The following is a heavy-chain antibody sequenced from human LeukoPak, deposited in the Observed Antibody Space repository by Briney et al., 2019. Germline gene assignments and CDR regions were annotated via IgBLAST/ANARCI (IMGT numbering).Heavy chain of an antibody. Sequence: SETLSFTCTVSGGSISSYYWSWIRQPPGKGLEWIGYIYYSGSTNYNPSLKSRVTISEDTSKNQFSLKLSSVTAADTAVYYCARLRDGYNVDHWGQGTLVTVSS. CDR1: GGSISSYY. D-gene: IGHD5-24*01. CDR3: ARLRDGYNVDH. CDR2: IYYSGST. J-gene: IGHJ4*02. V-gene: IGHV4-59*08.